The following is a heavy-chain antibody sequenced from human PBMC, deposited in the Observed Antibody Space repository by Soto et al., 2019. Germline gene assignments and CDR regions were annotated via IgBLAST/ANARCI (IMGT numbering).Heavy chain of an antibody. CDR1: GFTFSSYD. D-gene: IGHD3-22*01. CDR3: ARSGYYYDISGYTKTNYFDY. Sequence: GSLRLSCATSGFTFSSYDIHWVRQTTGKGLEWVSAIDAAGDTYYSGSVKGRFSISRENSKNFVYLQMNSLRAGDTAVYYCARSGYYYDISGYTKTNYFDYWGQGTLVTVSS. J-gene: IGHJ4*02. V-gene: IGHV3-13*01. CDR2: IDAAGDT.